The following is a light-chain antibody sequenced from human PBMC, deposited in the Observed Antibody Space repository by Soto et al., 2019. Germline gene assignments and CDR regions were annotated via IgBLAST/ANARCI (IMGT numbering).Light chain of an antibody. CDR1: SSDVGGYSY. Sequence: QSALTQPASMSGSPGQSITISCAGTSSDVGGYSYVSWYQQHPGKAPKLMIYDVSNRPSGVSNRFSGSKSGNTASLTISGLQSEDEADYYCSSYTSSSPHVVFGGGTKLTVL. V-gene: IGLV2-14*01. J-gene: IGLJ2*01. CDR3: SSYTSSSPHVV. CDR2: DVS.